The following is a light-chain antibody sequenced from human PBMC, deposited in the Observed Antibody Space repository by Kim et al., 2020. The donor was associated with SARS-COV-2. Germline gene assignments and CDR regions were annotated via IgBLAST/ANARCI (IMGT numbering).Light chain of an antibody. Sequence: GQSYTIAGKGTSSDVGGYNYVSWYQQHPGKAPKLMIYEVTKRPSGVSNRFSGSKSGNTASLTISGLQAEDESDYYCSSYARSNTYVFGTGTKVTVL. V-gene: IGLV2-14*01. J-gene: IGLJ1*01. CDR1: SSDVGGYNY. CDR3: SSYARSNTYV. CDR2: EVT.